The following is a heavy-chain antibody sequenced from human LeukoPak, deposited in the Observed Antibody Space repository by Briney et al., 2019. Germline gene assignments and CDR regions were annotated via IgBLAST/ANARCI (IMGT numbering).Heavy chain of an antibody. V-gene: IGHV3-11*01. CDR3: ARVGSSWYSDYFDY. CDR1: GFTFSDYY. CDR2: ISSSGSTI. D-gene: IGHD6-13*01. J-gene: IGHJ4*02. Sequence: GGSLRLSCAASGFTFSDYYMRWVRQAPGKGVEWVSYISSSGSTIYYADSVKGRFTISRDNAKNSLYLQMNSLRAEDTAVYYCARVGSSWYSDYFDYWGQGTLVTVSS.